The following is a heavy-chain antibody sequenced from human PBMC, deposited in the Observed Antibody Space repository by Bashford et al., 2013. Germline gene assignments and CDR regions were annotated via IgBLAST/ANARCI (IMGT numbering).Heavy chain of an antibody. V-gene: IGHV4-39*01. Sequence: SETLSLTCTVSGASIRSANYYWGWIRQPPGKGLEWIGSISYSGSTYYNSSLKSRVTISVDTSRNQFSLKVNSMTVADTAMYFCARHSPIATVYYLDYWGQGTLVTVSS. CDR2: ISYSGST. D-gene: IGHD6-25*01. CDR3: ARHSPIATVYYLDY. CDR1: GASIRSANYY. J-gene: IGHJ4*02.